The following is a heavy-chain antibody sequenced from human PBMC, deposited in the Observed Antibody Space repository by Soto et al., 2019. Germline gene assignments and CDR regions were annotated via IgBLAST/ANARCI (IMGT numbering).Heavy chain of an antibody. CDR2: ISAYNGNT. D-gene: IGHD2-2*01. V-gene: IGHV1-18*01. Sequence: GASVKVSCKASGYTFTSYDINWVRQATGQGLEWMGWISAYNGNTNYAQKLQGRVTMTTDTSTSTAYMELRSLRSDDTAVYYCARHVGYCSSTSCYGPFDPWGQGTLVTVSS. CDR1: GYTFTSYD. J-gene: IGHJ5*02. CDR3: ARHVGYCSSTSCYGPFDP.